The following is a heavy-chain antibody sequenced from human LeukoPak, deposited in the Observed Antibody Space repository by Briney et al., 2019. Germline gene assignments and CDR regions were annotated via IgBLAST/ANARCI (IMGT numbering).Heavy chain of an antibody. D-gene: IGHD5-24*01. Sequence: GGSLRLSCAASGFTFSNYAVSWVRQAPGKGLEWVSAFSGSGVSTYYVDSVKGRFTISRDNSKNTLYLQMNSLRAEDTAVYYCAKAGSMATPTPYYFDYWGQGTLVTVSS. V-gene: IGHV3-23*01. J-gene: IGHJ4*02. CDR1: GFTFSNYA. CDR3: AKAGSMATPTPYYFDY. CDR2: FSGSGVST.